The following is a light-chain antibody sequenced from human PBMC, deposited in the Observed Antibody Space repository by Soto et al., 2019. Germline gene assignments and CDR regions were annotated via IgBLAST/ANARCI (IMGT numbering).Light chain of an antibody. Sequence: EIVMTQSPATLSVSPGERATLSCRASQSVSSNLAWYQQNPGQAPRLLIYGASTRATGIPARFSGSGSGTEFTLTISNLESEDFAVYYCQQYNNWPPITFGQWNKLEIK. CDR2: GAS. V-gene: IGKV3-15*01. CDR3: QQYNNWPPIT. J-gene: IGKJ2*01. CDR1: QSVSSN.